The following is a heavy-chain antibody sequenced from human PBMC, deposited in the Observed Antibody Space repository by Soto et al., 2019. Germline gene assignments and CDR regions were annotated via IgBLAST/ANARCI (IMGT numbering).Heavy chain of an antibody. CDR2: LYYTGST. Sequence: SETLSLTCNVSGGSISDFYWSWIRQSPGKRLEWIGYLYYTGSTNYNPALKSRVTISLDTSKNQFSLKLRSVTAADTAVYYCARGGGYDFRSSQAPPIDVWGQGTTVTVSS. CDR1: GGSISDFY. V-gene: IGHV4-59*01. CDR3: ARGGGYDFRSSQAPPIDV. D-gene: IGHD3-3*01. J-gene: IGHJ6*02.